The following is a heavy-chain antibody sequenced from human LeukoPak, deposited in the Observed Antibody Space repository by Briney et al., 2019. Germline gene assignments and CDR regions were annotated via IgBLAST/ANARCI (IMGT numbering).Heavy chain of an antibody. CDR1: GGSISSGGHS. CDR2: IYHSGST. Sequence: SQTLSLTCTVSGGSISSGGHSWSWIRQPPGKGLEWIGYIYHSGSTYYNPSLKSRVTISVDRSKNQFSLKLSSVTAADTAVYYCARVERDYGSFDYWGQGTLVTVSS. V-gene: IGHV4-30-2*01. J-gene: IGHJ4*02. D-gene: IGHD3-10*01. CDR3: ARVERDYGSFDY.